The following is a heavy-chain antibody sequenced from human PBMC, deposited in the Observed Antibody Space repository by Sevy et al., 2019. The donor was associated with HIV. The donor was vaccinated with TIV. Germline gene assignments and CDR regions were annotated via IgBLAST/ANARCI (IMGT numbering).Heavy chain of an antibody. V-gene: IGHV3-30*02. D-gene: IGHD2-15*01. CDR2: IRYDGSNK. CDR3: AKEGCSGGSCYSNSGYYFDY. J-gene: IGHJ4*02. CDR1: GFTFSSYG. Sequence: LSLTCAASGFTFSSYGMHWVRQAPGKGLEWVAFIRYDGSNKYYADSVKGRFTISRDNSKNTLYLQMNSLRAEDTAVYYCAKEGCSGGSCYSNSGYYFDYWGQGTLVTVSS.